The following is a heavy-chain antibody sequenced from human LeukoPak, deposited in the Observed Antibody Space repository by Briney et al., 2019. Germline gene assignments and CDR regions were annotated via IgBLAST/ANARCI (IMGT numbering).Heavy chain of an antibody. CDR3: ARRAYGSGSYPFDP. CDR2: IYYSGST. D-gene: IGHD3-10*01. V-gene: IGHV4-59*08. Sequence: SETLSLTCTVSGGSISSYYWSWIRQPPGKGLEWIGYIYYSGSTNYNPSLKSRVTISLDTSKNQFSLELTSVTAADTAVYYCARRAYGSGSYPFDPWGQGTLVTVSS. J-gene: IGHJ5*02. CDR1: GGSISSYY.